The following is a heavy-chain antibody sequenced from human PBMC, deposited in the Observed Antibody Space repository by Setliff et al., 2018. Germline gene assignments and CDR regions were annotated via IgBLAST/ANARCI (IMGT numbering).Heavy chain of an antibody. CDR1: GYTFTTHG. CDR3: ARDWFCSGGDCSDVFDF. Sequence: ASVKVSCKASGYTFTTHGISWVRQAPGQGLEWMGWISTDDGDTNFAQKFQGRVTLTTDTSTGTGYMELRSLTFDDTAVYYCARDWFCSGGDCSDVFDFWGQGTMVTVSS. D-gene: IGHD2-21*02. V-gene: IGHV1-18*01. J-gene: IGHJ3*01. CDR2: ISTDDGDT.